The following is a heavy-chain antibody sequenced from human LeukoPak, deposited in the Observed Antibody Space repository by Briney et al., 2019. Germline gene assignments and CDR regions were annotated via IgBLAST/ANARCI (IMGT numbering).Heavy chain of an antibody. CDR1: GYTFTGYY. V-gene: IGHV1-46*01. J-gene: IGHJ6*04. Sequence: ASVKVSCKASGYTFTGYYMHWVRQAPGQGLEWMGIINPSGGSTTYAQKFQGRVTMTRDTSTSTVYMELSSLRSEDTAVYYCARDPPNYYDSSGYFRAYGIDVWGKGTTVTVSS. D-gene: IGHD3-22*01. CDR3: ARDPPNYYDSSGYFRAYGIDV. CDR2: INPSGGST.